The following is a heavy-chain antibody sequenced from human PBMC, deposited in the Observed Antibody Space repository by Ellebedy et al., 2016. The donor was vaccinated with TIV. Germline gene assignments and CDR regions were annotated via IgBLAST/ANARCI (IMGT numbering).Heavy chain of an antibody. CDR1: GGSINGEY. Sequence: SETLSLTCTVSGGSINGEYWGWIRQPPGKGLEWIGFSHSNGLTKYSASLESRVTISVDVFKNHFSLRLTSVTPADAAVYYCARERGRDGGLDYWGRGKLVTVST. CDR3: ARERGRDGGLDY. V-gene: IGHV4-59*01. J-gene: IGHJ4*02. CDR2: SHSNGLT. D-gene: IGHD5-24*01.